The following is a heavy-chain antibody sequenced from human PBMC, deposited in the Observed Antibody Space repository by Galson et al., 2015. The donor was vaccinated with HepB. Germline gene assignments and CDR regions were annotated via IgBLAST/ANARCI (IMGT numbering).Heavy chain of an antibody. D-gene: IGHD1-26*01. CDR1: GYTFTRYG. CDR2: ISAYNGNT. Sequence: SVKVSCKASGYTFTRYGISWVRQAPGQGLEWMGWISAYNGNTNYAQKLQGRVTMTTDTSTSTAYMELRSLRSDDTAVYYCARVRSLIGSYYSDYWGQGTLVTVSS. V-gene: IGHV1-18*01. CDR3: ARVRSLIGSYYSDY. J-gene: IGHJ4*02.